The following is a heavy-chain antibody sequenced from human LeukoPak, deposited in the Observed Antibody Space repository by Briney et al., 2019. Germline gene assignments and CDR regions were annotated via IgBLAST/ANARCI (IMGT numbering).Heavy chain of an antibody. V-gene: IGHV1-8*01. D-gene: IGHD1-26*01. Sequence: ASVNVSCTASGYTFTSYDINWVRQATGQGLEWMGWMNPNSGNTGYAQKFQGRVTMTRNTSISTAYMELSSLRSEDTAVYYCARGRDGSYPGGYYYGMDVWGQGTTVTVSS. J-gene: IGHJ6*02. CDR2: MNPNSGNT. CDR1: GYTFTSYD. CDR3: ARGRDGSYPGGYYYGMDV.